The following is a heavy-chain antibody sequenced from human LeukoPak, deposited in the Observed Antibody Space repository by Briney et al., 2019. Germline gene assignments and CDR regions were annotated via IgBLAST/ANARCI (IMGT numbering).Heavy chain of an antibody. CDR2: MSWNSGSI. J-gene: IGHJ6*02. D-gene: IGHD1-1*01. CDR1: GVTFDDYA. Sequence: GGSLRLSCAASGVTFDDYAMHWVRQAPGKGLEWFSGMSWNSGSIVYADSVKGRFTISRDNAKNSLYLQMNSLRAEDAALYYCAKDIGPATGTPPHYYGMDVWGQGTTVTVSS. CDR3: AKDIGPATGTPPHYYGMDV. V-gene: IGHV3-9*01.